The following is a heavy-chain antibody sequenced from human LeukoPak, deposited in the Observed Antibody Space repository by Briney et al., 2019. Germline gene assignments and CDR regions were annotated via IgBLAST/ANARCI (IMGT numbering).Heavy chain of an antibody. CDR2: TSSSSSTI. J-gene: IGHJ6*02. Sequence: GGSLRLSCAASGFTFNNAWMTWVRQAPGKGLEWVSYTSSSSSTIYYADSVKRRFTISRDNAKNSLYLQMNSLRAEDTAVYYCARLRYYGMDVWGQGTTVTVSS. V-gene: IGHV3-48*04. CDR3: ARLRYYGMDV. CDR1: GFTFNNAW.